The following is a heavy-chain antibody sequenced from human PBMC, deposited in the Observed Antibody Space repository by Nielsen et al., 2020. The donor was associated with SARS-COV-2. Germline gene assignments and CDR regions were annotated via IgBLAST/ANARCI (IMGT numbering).Heavy chain of an antibody. J-gene: IGHJ6*02. V-gene: IGHV3-74*01. CDR3: ARPPDYGDPRGMDV. CDR1: EFTFSSYW. CDR2: INSDGSST. D-gene: IGHD4-17*01. Sequence: GGSLRLSCAASEFTFSSYWMHWVRQAPGKGLVWVSRINSDGSSTSYADSVKGRFTISRDNSKNTLYLQMNSLRAEDTAVYYCARPPDYGDPRGMDVWGQGTTVTVSS.